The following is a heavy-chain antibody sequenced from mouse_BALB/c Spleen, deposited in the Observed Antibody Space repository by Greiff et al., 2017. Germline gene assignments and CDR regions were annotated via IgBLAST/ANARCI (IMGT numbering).Heavy chain of an antibody. D-gene: IGHD1-1*01. CDR3: ARRYYYGSSYDAMDY. CDR2: INPSTGYT. CDR1: GYTFTSYW. Sequence: QVQLQQSGAELAKPGASVKMSCKASGYTFTSYWMHWVKQRPGQGLEWIGYINPSTGYTEYNQKFKDKATLTADKSSSTAYMQLSSLISEDSAVYYCARRYYYGSSYDAMDYWGQGTSVTVSS. J-gene: IGHJ4*01. V-gene: IGHV1-7*01.